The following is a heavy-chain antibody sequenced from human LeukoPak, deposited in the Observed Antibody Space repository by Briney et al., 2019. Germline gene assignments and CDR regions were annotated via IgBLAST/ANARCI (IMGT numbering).Heavy chain of an antibody. J-gene: IGHJ4*02. CDR2: IKNDGSGI. V-gene: IGHV3-74*01. CDR1: GSNFINTW. D-gene: IGHD2-21*01. Sequence: GGSLRLSCAASGSNFINTWMHWVRQAPGKGLVWVARIKNDGSGIIYADSVKGRFTISRDNARNTLYLQMNSLRAEDTAVYYCARERGVSHPFDYWGQGTLVTVSS. CDR3: ARERGVSHPFDY.